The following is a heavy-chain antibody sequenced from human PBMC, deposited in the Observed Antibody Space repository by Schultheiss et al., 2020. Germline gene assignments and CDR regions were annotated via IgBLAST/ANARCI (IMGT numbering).Heavy chain of an antibody. Sequence: GGSLRLSCAASGFTFSSYWMHWVRQAPGKGLVWVSRINSDGSSSSYADSVKVRFTISRDNSKNTLYLQMNSLRAEDTAVYYCAKDHRTTVTTEAFDIWGQGTMVTVSS. CDR1: GFTFSSYW. CDR3: AKDHRTTVTTEAFDI. V-gene: IGHV3-74*01. J-gene: IGHJ3*02. CDR2: INSDGSSS. D-gene: IGHD4-17*01.